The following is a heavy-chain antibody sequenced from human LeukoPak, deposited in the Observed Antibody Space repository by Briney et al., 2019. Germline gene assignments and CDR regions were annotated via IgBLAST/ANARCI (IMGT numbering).Heavy chain of an antibody. J-gene: IGHJ4*02. Sequence: EASVKVSCKTSGYSFILYGISWVRQAPGQGPEWMGWISTSTGDTKYTQKFQGRVTLTTDTSTSTAYMELSSLRSADTAVYYCARDLKMGYSSGRYSWGTGSSNDYWGQGTLVTVSS. CDR1: GYSFILYG. D-gene: IGHD6-19*01. CDR2: ISTSTGDT. CDR3: ARDLKMGYSSGRYSWGTGSSNDY. V-gene: IGHV1-18*01.